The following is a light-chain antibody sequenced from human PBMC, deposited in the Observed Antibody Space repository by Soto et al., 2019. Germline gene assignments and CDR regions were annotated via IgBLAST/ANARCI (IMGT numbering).Light chain of an antibody. Sequence: IQFTQSPYSLSASVGDRVTITCRASQDIGIYLAWYQQKPGKAPNLLIYAASSLQRGVPSRFSGSGSGTDFTLSIRSLQREDFATYHCQQLGSYPVTFGQGTKVELK. CDR3: QQLGSYPVT. J-gene: IGKJ1*01. CDR1: QDIGIY. CDR2: AAS. V-gene: IGKV1-9*01.